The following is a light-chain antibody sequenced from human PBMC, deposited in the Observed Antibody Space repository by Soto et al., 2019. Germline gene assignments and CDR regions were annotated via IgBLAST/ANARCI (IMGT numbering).Light chain of an antibody. CDR3: QEYGSLPQT. J-gene: IGKJ1*01. CDR1: QSVSSSY. V-gene: IGKV3-20*01. CDR2: GAS. Sequence: EIVLTQSPGTLSLSPGERATLSCRASQSVSSSYLAWYQQKPGQSPRLLIYGASSRSTGIPDRFSGSGSGTDFTLTISSLEPEDFSVYYCQEYGSLPQTFGQWTKVEIK.